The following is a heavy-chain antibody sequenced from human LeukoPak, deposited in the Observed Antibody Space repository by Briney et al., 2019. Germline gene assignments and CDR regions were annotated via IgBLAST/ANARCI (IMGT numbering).Heavy chain of an antibody. CDR1: GYTFTSYG. CDR2: ISAYNGNT. CDR3: ARNGIPAAIFYYYYGMDV. V-gene: IGHV1-18*01. D-gene: IGHD2-2*01. J-gene: IGHJ6*02. Sequence: GASVKVSCKASGYTFTSYGISWVRQAPGQGLEWMGWISAYNGNTNYAQKLQGRVTMTTDTSTSTAYMELRSPRSDDTAVYYCARNGIPAAIFYYYYGMDVWGQGTTVTVSS.